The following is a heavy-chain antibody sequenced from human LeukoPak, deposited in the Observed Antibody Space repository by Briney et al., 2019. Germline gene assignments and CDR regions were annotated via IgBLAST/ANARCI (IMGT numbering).Heavy chain of an antibody. D-gene: IGHD6-19*01. CDR3: AKGIEQWPGDYYYYGMDV. CDR1: GFTFSSYA. V-gene: IGHV3-23*01. Sequence: PGGSLRLSYAASGFTFSSYAMSWVRQAPGKGLEWVSGISGRGGSTYYADSVEGRFTISRDNSKNTLYLQMNSLRAEDTAVYYCAKGIEQWPGDYYYYGMDVWGQGTTVTVSS. CDR2: ISGRGGST. J-gene: IGHJ6*02.